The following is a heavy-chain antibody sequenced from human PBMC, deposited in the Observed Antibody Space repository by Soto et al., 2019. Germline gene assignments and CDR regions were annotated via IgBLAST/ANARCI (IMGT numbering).Heavy chain of an antibody. CDR1: GGSISRGGYA. J-gene: IGHJ5*02. D-gene: IGHD2-2*02. Sequence: QLQLQESGSGLLRPSQTLSLTCAVSGGSISRGGYAWSWIRQASGKGLEWIAYIHNSGSTYYNPSRKSRVTISPDRSKYRFALKLTYVTAADTAVYYCARERGEYCSCTSCYRGTFNCFDPWGQGTLVTVSS. CDR3: ARERGEYCSCTSCYRGTFNCFDP. CDR2: IHNSGST. V-gene: IGHV4-30-2*01.